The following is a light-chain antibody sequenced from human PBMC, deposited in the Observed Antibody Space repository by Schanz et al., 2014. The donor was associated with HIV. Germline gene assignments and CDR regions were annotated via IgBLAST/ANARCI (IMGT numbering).Light chain of an antibody. Sequence: DFQMTQFPSSLSASVGDRVTITCRARQAIRNFLAWYQQKSGEVPKLLIYSASTLQSGVPSRFSGSASGTDFTLTITNLQPEDVATYYCQKYDSAPLTFGGGTKVDIK. CDR3: QKYDSAPLT. CDR1: QAIRNF. V-gene: IGKV1-27*01. J-gene: IGKJ4*01. CDR2: SAS.